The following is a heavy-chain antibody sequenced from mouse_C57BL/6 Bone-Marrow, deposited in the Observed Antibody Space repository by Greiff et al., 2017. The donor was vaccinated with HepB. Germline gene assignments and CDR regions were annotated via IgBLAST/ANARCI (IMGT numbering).Heavy chain of an antibody. Sequence: QVQLQQPGAELVKPGASVKLSCKASGYTFTSYWMHWVKQRPGQGLEWIGMIHPNSGSTNYNEKFKSKATLTVDKSSSTAYLQLSSLTSEDSAVYYCARSNYPRYFDVWGTGTTVTVSS. CDR3: ARSNYPRYFDV. CDR2: IHPNSGST. J-gene: IGHJ1*03. D-gene: IGHD1-1*01. CDR1: GYTFTSYW. V-gene: IGHV1-64*01.